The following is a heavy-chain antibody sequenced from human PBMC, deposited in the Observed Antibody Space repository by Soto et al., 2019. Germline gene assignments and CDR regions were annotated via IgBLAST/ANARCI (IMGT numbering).Heavy chain of an antibody. J-gene: IGHJ6*02. CDR1: GGTFSSYA. V-gene: IGHV1-69*01. D-gene: IGHD2-15*01. CDR2: IIPIFGTA. CDR3: ARAPDSRLYYYYYGMDV. Sequence: QVQLVQSGAEVKKPGSSVKVSCKASGGTFSSYAISWVRQAPGQGLEWMGGIIPIFGTANYGQKFKGRVTITADESTSPAYMEGSSRRSEDTAVYYCARAPDSRLYYYYYGMDVWGQGTTVTVSS.